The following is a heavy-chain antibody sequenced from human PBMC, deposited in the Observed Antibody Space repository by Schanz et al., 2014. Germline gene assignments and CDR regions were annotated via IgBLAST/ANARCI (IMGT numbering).Heavy chain of an antibody. CDR2: ISSKGDMT. J-gene: IGHJ4*02. CDR3: ARDNRYYLFDY. Sequence: EVQLVESGGGLVQPGGSLRLSCAASGFTFSTSTMHWVRQAPGKGLEYVSSISSKGDMTFYGNSEKGRFTISRDNSKNTLYLQLGSLSAEDTAVYFCARDNRYYLFDYWGQGALVTVSS. V-gene: IGHV3-64*01. D-gene: IGHD3-16*02. CDR1: GFTFSTST.